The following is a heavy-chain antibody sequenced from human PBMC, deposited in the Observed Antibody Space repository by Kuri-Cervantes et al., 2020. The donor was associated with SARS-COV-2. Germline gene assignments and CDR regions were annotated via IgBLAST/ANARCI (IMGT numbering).Heavy chain of an antibody. CDR3: ARGRYCSGGSCYSGDWYFDL. Sequence: GESLKISCAASGFTFSSYAMSWVRQAPGKGLKWVSAISGSGGSTYYADSVKGRFTISRDNSKHTLYLQMNSLRAEDTAVYYCARGRYCSGGSCYSGDWYFDLWGRGTLVTVSS. D-gene: IGHD2-15*01. V-gene: IGHV3-23*01. CDR2: ISGSGGST. CDR1: GFTFSSYA. J-gene: IGHJ2*01.